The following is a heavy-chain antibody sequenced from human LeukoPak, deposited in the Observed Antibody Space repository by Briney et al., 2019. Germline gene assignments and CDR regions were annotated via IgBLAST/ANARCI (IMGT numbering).Heavy chain of an antibody. D-gene: IGHD2-15*01. CDR1: GGSFSGYY. J-gene: IGHJ4*02. CDR2: INHSGST. Sequence: PSETLSLTCAVYGGSFSGYYWSWIRQPPGKGLEWIGEINHSGSTNYNPSLKSRVTISVDTSKNQFSLKLSSVTAADTAVYYCARRVVAATPLYPDYWGQGTLVTVSS. V-gene: IGHV4-34*01. CDR3: ARRVVAATPLYPDY.